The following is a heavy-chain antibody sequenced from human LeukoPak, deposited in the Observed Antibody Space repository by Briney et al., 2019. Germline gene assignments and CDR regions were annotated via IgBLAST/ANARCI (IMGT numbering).Heavy chain of an antibody. CDR1: GDSIRSSSYY. D-gene: IGHD6-13*01. V-gene: IGHV4-39*07. CDR3: AREIRAAAGSDAFDI. Sequence: PSETLSLTCTVSGDSIRSSSYYWGWIRQPPGKGLEWIGSIYYSGITYDNPSLKSRVTISVDTSKNQFSLKLSSVTAADTAVYYCAREIRAAAGSDAFDIWGQGTMVTVSS. J-gene: IGHJ3*02. CDR2: IYYSGIT.